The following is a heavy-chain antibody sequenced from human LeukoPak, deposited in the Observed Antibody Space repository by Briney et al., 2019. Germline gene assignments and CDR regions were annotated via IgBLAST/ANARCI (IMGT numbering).Heavy chain of an antibody. V-gene: IGHV3-13*01. CDR2: IGTAGDT. CDR3: ARTTKYGDYDY. D-gene: IGHD4-17*01. J-gene: IGHJ4*02. Sequence: GGSLRLSCAASGLTFSSYDMHWVRQATGKGLEWVSAIGTAGDTYYPGSVKGRFTISRENAKNSLYLQMNSLRAGDTAVYYCARTTKYGDYDYWGQGTLVTVSS. CDR1: GLTFSSYD.